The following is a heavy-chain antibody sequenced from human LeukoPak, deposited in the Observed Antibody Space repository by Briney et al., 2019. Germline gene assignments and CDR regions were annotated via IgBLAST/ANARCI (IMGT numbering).Heavy chain of an antibody. J-gene: IGHJ6*02. CDR1: GGSISNYY. V-gene: IGHV4-59*08. CDR2: INYSGDT. Sequence: PSETLSLTCTVSGGSISNYYWSWIRQPPGKGLEWIAYINYSGDTNYNPSLKSRVTISVDTSKNQFSLKLTSVTAADTAVYYCARLNHYYYGMDVWGQGTTVTVSS. CDR3: ARLNHYYYGMDV.